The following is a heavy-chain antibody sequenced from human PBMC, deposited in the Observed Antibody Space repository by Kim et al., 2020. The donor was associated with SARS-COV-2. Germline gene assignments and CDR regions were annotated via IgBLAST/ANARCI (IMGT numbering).Heavy chain of an antibody. CDR1: GGPISSYY. CDR3: ARVPRSRSWTRQDPHYYY. J-gene: IGHJ6*01. D-gene: IGHD6-13*01. Sequence: SETLSLSCSVSGGPISSYYWSWIRQPPGKGLEWIGYMYFSGYTNYNPSLKSRVTISIDTSKSQVSLRISSVTAADTAVYYCARVPRSRSWTRQDPHYYY. V-gene: IGHV4-59*01. CDR2: MYFSGYT.